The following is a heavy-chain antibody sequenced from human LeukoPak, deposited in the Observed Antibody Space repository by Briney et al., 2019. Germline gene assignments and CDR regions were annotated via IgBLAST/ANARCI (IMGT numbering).Heavy chain of an antibody. Sequence: GRSLRLSCAASGFTFDDYAMHWVRQAPGKGLEWVSGISWNSGSIGYADSVKGRFTISRDNAKNSLYLQMNSLRAGDTALYYCAKGFVVVTAIRKDAFDIWGQGTMVTVSS. CDR2: ISWNSGSI. V-gene: IGHV3-9*01. CDR3: AKGFVVVTAIRKDAFDI. CDR1: GFTFDDYA. D-gene: IGHD2-21*02. J-gene: IGHJ3*02.